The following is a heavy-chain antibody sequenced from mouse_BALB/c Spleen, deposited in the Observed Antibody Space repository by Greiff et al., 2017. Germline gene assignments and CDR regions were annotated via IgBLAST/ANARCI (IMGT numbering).Heavy chain of an antibody. CDR2: ISNGGGST. Sequence: DVKLQESGGGLVQPGGSLKLSCAASGFTFSSYTMSWVRQTPEKRLEWVAYISNGGGSTYYPDTVKGRFTISRDNAKNTLYLQMSSLKSEDTAMYYCARGDGVPWFAYWGQGTLVTVSA. V-gene: IGHV5-12-2*01. CDR1: GFTFSSYT. J-gene: IGHJ3*01. CDR3: ARGDGVPWFAY.